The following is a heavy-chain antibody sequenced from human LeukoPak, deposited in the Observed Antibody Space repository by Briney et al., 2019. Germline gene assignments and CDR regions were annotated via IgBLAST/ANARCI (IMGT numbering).Heavy chain of an antibody. CDR1: GGSFSSYY. D-gene: IGHD3-3*01. CDR3: AKYYDFWSGYYDS. CDR2: IYTIGST. Sequence: SSETLPLTCMAPGGSFSSYYRTWIRQPTAKGLDWIGRIYTIGSTNYNPSLQTRLDMPLAKSQNQFCPKLSSVLAPHQTVHYCAKYYDFWSGYYDSCGQGTMVTASS. J-gene: IGHJ3*01. V-gene: IGHV4-4*07.